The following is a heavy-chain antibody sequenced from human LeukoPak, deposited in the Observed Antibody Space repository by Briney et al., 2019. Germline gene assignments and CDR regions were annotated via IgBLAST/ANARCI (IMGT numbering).Heavy chain of an antibody. D-gene: IGHD3-22*01. CDR1: GYTFTGYY. Sequence: ASVKVSCKASGYTFTGYYMHWVRQAPGQGLEWMGGIIPIFDTGNFAQQFQGRVTITADQSTSTAYMELSGLRSEDTAVYYCARTYYYDTSVFYFDYWGQGTLVTVSS. J-gene: IGHJ4*02. V-gene: IGHV1-69*13. CDR3: ARTYYYDTSVFYFDY. CDR2: IIPIFDTG.